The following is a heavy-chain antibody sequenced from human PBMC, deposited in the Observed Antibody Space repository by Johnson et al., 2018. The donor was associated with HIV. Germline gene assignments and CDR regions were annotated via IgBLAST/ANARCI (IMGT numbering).Heavy chain of an antibody. CDR2: ISYDGSNK. CDR3: ARTRHYYDSSGYYRGGDFDI. CDR1: GFTFSSYA. D-gene: IGHD3-22*01. J-gene: IGHJ3*02. V-gene: IGHV3-30*04. Sequence: QVQLVESGGGVVQPGRSLRLSCAASGFTFSSYAMHWVRQAPGKGLEWVAVISYDGSNKYYADSVKGRFTISRDNSKNTLYLQMNSRRAEDTAVYYCARTRHYYDSSGYYRGGDFDIWGQGTMVTVSS.